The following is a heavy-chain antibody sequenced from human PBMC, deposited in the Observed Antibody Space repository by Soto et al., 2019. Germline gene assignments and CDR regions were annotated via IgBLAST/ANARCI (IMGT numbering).Heavy chain of an antibody. J-gene: IGHJ3*02. V-gene: IGHV3-74*01. D-gene: IGHD2-8*01. Sequence: VQLVESGGGLVQPGGSLRLSCAASGFTFSSHWLHWVRQTPGEGLVSVSRINPYASDADYADSVKGRFTISRDTAKSTLYLDMNSLRAEDTGVYYCARPKTMVYSAFDNWGQGTMVTVSS. CDR2: INPYASDA. CDR3: ARPKTMVYSAFDN. CDR1: GFTFSSHW.